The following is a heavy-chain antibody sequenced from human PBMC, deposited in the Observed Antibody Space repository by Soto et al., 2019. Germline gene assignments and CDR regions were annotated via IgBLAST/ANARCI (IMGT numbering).Heavy chain of an antibody. Sequence: GESLKISCKGSGYSFTSYWISWVRQMPGKGLEWMGRIDPSDSYTNYSPSFQGHVTISADKSISTAYLQWSSLKASDTAMYYCARPLTVTTVLYYYGMDVWGQGTTVTVSS. CDR3: ARPLTVTTVLYYYGMDV. CDR1: GYSFTSYW. CDR2: IDPSDSYT. D-gene: IGHD4-4*01. J-gene: IGHJ6*02. V-gene: IGHV5-10-1*01.